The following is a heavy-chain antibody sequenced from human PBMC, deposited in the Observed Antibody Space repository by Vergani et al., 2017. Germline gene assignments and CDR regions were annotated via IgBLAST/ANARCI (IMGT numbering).Heavy chain of an antibody. Sequence: QVQLVQSGAEVKKPGSSVKVSCKASGGTFSSYAISWVRQAPGQGLEWMGRIIPILGIANYAQKFQGRVTMTTDTSTSTAYMELRSLRSDDTAVYYCARGGEGGFSFDYWGQGTLVTVSS. CDR3: ARGGEGGFSFDY. CDR2: IIPILGIA. V-gene: IGHV1-69*04. D-gene: IGHD3-10*01. CDR1: GGTFSSYA. J-gene: IGHJ4*02.